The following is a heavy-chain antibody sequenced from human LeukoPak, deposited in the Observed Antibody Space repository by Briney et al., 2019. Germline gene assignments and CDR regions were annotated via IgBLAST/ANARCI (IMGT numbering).Heavy chain of an antibody. V-gene: IGHV1-69*01. D-gene: IGHD3-22*01. Sequence: SVKVSCKASGGTFSSYAISWVRQAPGQGLEWMGGIIPIFGTANYAQKFQGRVTITADESTSTAYMELSSLRSEDTAVYYCASPPIHHYDSSGYPYYFDYWGQGTLVTVSS. CDR2: IIPIFGTA. J-gene: IGHJ4*02. CDR3: ASPPIHHYDSSGYPYYFDY. CDR1: GGTFSSYA.